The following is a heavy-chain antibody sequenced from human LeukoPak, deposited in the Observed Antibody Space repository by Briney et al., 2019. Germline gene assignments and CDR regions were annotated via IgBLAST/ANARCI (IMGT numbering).Heavy chain of an antibody. Sequence: GGSLRLSCAASGFTFSSYWMSWVRQAPGKGLEWVANIKQDGSEKYYVDSVKGRFTISRDNAKNSLYLQMNSLRAEDTAVYYCASGYGDEFNWFDPWGQGTLVTVSS. V-gene: IGHV3-7*01. D-gene: IGHD4-17*01. CDR2: IKQDGSEK. J-gene: IGHJ5*02. CDR1: GFTFSSYW. CDR3: ASGYGDEFNWFDP.